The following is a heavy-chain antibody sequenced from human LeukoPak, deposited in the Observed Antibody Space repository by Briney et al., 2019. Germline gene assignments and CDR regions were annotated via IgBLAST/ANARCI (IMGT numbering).Heavy chain of an antibody. CDR3: ARLAAAGRYYYGMDV. Sequence: ASVKVSCKASGYTFTSYYMHWVRQAPGQGLEWMGIINPSGGSTSYAQKFQGRVTMTRDTSTSTVYMELSSVTAADTAVYYCARLAAAGRYYYGMDVWGQGTTVTVSS. CDR1: GYTFTSYY. V-gene: IGHV1-46*01. D-gene: IGHD6-13*01. J-gene: IGHJ6*02. CDR2: INPSGGST.